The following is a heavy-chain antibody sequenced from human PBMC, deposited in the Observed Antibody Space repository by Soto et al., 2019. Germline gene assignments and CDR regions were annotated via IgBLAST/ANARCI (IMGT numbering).Heavy chain of an antibody. Sequence: SETLSLTCAVYGGSFSGYYWSWIRQPPGKGLEWIGEINHSGSTNYNPSLKSRVTISVDTSKNQFSLKLSSVTAADTAVYYCAGHMYYYDSSGYYFVGNAAPNYYYVMDVWGQGTTVTVFS. CDR2: INHSGST. V-gene: IGHV4-34*01. J-gene: IGHJ6*02. D-gene: IGHD3-22*01. CDR3: AGHMYYYDSSGYYFVGNAAPNYYYVMDV. CDR1: GGSFSGYY.